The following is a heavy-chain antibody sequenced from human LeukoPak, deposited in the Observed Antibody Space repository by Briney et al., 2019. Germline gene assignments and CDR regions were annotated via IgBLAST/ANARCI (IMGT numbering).Heavy chain of an antibody. J-gene: IGHJ4*02. CDR3: ARDNFGSLDS. CDR2: VYASGIN. CDR1: GDSVSSRG. D-gene: IGHD3-10*01. Sequence: SETLSLTCSVSGDSVSSRGWSWVRQPPGKGLEWIGYVYASGINTGNQNPSLKSRVTISVDTSRNQFSLRLDSVTAADTAVYYCARDNFGSLDSWGQGTLVTVSS. V-gene: IGHV4-59*02.